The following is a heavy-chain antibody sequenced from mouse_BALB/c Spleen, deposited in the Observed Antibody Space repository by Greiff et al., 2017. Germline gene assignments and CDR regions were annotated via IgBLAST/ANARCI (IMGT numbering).Heavy chain of an antibody. Sequence: VQLQQPGAELVKPGASVKLSCKASGYTFTSYWMHWVKQRPGQGLEWIGEINPSNGRTNYNEKFKSKATLTVDKSSSTAYMQLSSLTSEDSAVYYCARELIDDWGQGTTLTVSS. V-gene: IGHV1S81*02. J-gene: IGHJ2*01. CDR3: ARELIDD. CDR1: GYTFTSYW. CDR2: INPSNGRT.